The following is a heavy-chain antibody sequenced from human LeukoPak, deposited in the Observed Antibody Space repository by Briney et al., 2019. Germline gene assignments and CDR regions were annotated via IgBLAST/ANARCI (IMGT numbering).Heavy chain of an antibody. CDR3: ARRDTYYYDSSGYRPGSHFDY. CDR2: IYYSGST. D-gene: IGHD3-22*01. V-gene: IGHV4-39*01. Sequence: SETLSLTCTVSGGSISSSSYYWGWIRQPPGKGLEWIGSIYYSGSTYYNPSLKSRVTISVDTSKNQFSLKLSSVTAADTAVYYCARRDTYYYDSSGYRPGSHFDYWGQGTLVTVSS. CDR1: GGSISSSSYY. J-gene: IGHJ4*02.